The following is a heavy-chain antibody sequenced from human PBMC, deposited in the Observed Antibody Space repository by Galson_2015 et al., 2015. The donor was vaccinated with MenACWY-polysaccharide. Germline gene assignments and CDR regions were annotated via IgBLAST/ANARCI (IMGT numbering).Heavy chain of an antibody. Sequence: SVKVSCKASGYTFTGYYINWVRQAPGQGLEWMGRISPHSGATNCAQNFQGRVTMTRDTSISTAYMELSRLSSDDTAVYYCARERGAGGTYFNYWGQGTLVAVSS. V-gene: IGHV1-2*06. CDR2: ISPHSGAT. J-gene: IGHJ4*02. CDR3: ARERGAGGTYFNY. CDR1: GYTFTGYY.